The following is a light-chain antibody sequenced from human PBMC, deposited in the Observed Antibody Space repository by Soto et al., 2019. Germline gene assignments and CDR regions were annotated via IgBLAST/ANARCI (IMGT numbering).Light chain of an antibody. V-gene: IGKV2-28*01. Sequence: DIVMTQSPLSLPVTPGEPASISCRSSQSLLHSNGYNYLDWYLQKPGQSPQLLIYLGSNRSSGVPDRFSGSGSGTDFTLKISRVEAEDVGVYYCMQATHWPITFGQGTRLEI. CDR2: LGS. J-gene: IGKJ5*01. CDR1: QSLLHSNGYNY. CDR3: MQATHWPIT.